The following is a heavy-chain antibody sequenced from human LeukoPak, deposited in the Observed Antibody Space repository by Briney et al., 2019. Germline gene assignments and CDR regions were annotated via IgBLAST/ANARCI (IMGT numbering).Heavy chain of an antibody. Sequence: SVKVSCKASGGTFSSYTISWVRQAPGQGLEWMGRIIPILGIADYAQKFQGRVTITADKSTSTAYMELSSLRSEDTAVYYCARDGPGDAFDIWGQGTMVTVSS. CDR3: ARDGPGDAFDI. CDR2: IIPILGIA. J-gene: IGHJ3*02. D-gene: IGHD3-10*01. CDR1: GGTFSSYT. V-gene: IGHV1-69*04.